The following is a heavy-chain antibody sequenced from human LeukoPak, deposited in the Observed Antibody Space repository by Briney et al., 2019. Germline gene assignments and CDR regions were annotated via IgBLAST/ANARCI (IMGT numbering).Heavy chain of an antibody. Sequence: GGSLRLSCAASGFTFSSYWMSWVRQAPGKGLEWVANIKQDGSEKYYVDSVKGRFTISRDNAKNSLYLQMNSLRAEDTAVYYCARDPTYYDFWSGVTDAFDIWGQGTMVTVSS. CDR3: ARDPTYYDFWSGVTDAFDI. CDR1: GFTFSSYW. CDR2: IKQDGSEK. J-gene: IGHJ3*02. D-gene: IGHD3-3*01. V-gene: IGHV3-7*01.